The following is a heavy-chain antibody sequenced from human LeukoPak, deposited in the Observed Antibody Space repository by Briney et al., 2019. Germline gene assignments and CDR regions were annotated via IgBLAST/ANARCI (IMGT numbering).Heavy chain of an antibody. J-gene: IGHJ4*02. Sequence: SVKVSCKASGGTFSSYAISWVRQAPGQGLEWMGRIIPILGIANYAQKFQGRVTITADKSTSTAYMELSSLRSEDTAVYYCARYTIDSSGYDYWGQGTLVTVSS. CDR2: IIPILGIA. CDR1: GGTFSSYA. V-gene: IGHV1-69*04. CDR3: ARYTIDSSGYDY. D-gene: IGHD6-19*01.